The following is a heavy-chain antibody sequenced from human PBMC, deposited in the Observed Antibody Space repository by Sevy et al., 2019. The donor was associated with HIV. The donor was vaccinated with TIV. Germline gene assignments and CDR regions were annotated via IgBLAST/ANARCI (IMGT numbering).Heavy chain of an antibody. J-gene: IGHJ4*02. Sequence: GGSLRLSCAASGFTFAKYSMSWVRRAPGKGLEWVSTFSFGCGRINYADSVKGRFTISRDDSKKTLFLQMNSLRAEDTATYFCAREGCTQPHDYWGQGTLVTVSS. CDR3: AREGCTQPHDY. CDR1: GFTFAKYS. D-gene: IGHD2-8*01. V-gene: IGHV3-23*01. CDR2: FSFGCGRI.